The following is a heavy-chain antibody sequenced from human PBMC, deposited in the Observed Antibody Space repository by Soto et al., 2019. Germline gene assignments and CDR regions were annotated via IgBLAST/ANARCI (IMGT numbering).Heavy chain of an antibody. J-gene: IGHJ6*02. V-gene: IGHV3-33*01. CDR1: GFTFSSYG. D-gene: IGHD6-13*01. CDR3: ARDSLIAAAGDNYDYYYGMDV. CDR2: IWYDGSNK. Sequence: GGSLRLSCAASGFTFSSYGMHWVRQAPGKGLEWVAVIWYDGSNKYFADSVKGRFTISRDNSKNTLYLQMNSLRAEDTAVYYCARDSLIAAAGDNYDYYYGMDVWGQGTTVTVSS.